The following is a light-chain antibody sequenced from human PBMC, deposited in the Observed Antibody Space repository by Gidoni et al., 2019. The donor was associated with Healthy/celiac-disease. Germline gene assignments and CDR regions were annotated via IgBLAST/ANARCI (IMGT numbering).Light chain of an antibody. V-gene: IGKV3-15*01. CDR1: QSVSSN. CDR2: GAS. CDR3: QQYNNWPRT. Sequence: EIVMTQSPATLSVSPGERATLSCRASQSVSSNLAWHQQKPGQAPRLLIYGASTRATGIPDRFSGSGSGTEFTLTISSLQSEDFAVYYCQQYNNWPRTFXQXTKVEIK. J-gene: IGKJ1*01.